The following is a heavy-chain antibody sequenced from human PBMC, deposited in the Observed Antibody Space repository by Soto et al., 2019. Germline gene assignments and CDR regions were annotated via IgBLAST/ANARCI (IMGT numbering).Heavy chain of an antibody. J-gene: IGHJ4*02. CDR1: GFTFSSYA. CDR3: ARGDYYDSSAFYYFDY. Sequence: QVQLVESGGGVVQPGRSLRLSCAASGFTFSSYAMHWVRQAPGKGLEWVAVISYYGSNKYYADSVKGRFTISRDNSKNTLYLQMNSLRAEDTAVDYCARGDYYDSSAFYYFDYWGQGTLVTVSS. CDR2: ISYYGSNK. D-gene: IGHD3-22*01. V-gene: IGHV3-30-3*01.